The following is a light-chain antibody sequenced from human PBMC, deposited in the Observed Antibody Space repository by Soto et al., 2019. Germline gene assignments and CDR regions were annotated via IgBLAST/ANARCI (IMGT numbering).Light chain of an antibody. J-gene: IGKJ1*01. CDR1: QGISSY. CDR2: AAS. V-gene: IGKV1-8*01. Sequence: AIRMTQSPSSFSASTGDRVTITCRASQGISSYLAWYQQKPGKAPKLLLYAASTLQSGVPSRFSGSGSGTDFTLALSCLQSEDFATYYCQQYYSYPRTFGQGTKVEIK. CDR3: QQYYSYPRT.